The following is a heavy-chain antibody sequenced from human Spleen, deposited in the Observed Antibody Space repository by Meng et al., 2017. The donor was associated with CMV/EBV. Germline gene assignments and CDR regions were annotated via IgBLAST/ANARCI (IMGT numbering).Heavy chain of an antibody. CDR2: VHNGNK. J-gene: IGHJ4*02. V-gene: IGHV3-53*01. CDR1: EFTVIPYM. Sequence: GESLKISCAASEFTVIPYMMSWVRQPPGRGLEWISMVHNGNKYYADSVKGRFTISRDTSKNTLYLQMNSRRAEDTAVYYCTTGHFDYWGRGMLVTVSS. CDR3: TTGHFDY.